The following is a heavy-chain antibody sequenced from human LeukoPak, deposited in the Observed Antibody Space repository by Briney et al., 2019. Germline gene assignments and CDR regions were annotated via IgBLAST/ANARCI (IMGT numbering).Heavy chain of an antibody. D-gene: IGHD2-15*01. V-gene: IGHV3-20*04. CDR2: INWKGGNT. J-gene: IGHJ5*02. CDR1: GFTFDDYG. CDR3: ARTSDGSWFDP. Sequence: GGSLRLSRAASGFTFDDYGMSWVRQGPGKGLEWVSGINWKGGNTGYADSVKGRFTIFRDNAKNSLYLEMDSLRVEDTALYYCARTSDGSWFDPWGQGTLVTVSS.